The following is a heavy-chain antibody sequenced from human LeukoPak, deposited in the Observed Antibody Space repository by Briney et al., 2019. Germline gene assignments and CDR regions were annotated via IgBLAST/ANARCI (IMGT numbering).Heavy chain of an antibody. J-gene: IGHJ4*02. CDR2: INPNSGGT. D-gene: IGHD3-3*01. V-gene: IGHV1-2*02. CDR1: GYTFTGYY. Sequence: ASVKVSCKASGYTFTGYYMRWVRQAPGQGLEWKGWINPNSGGTNYAQKFQGRVTMTRDTSISTAYMELSRLRSDDTAVYYCARALLTIFGVVPNFDYWGQGTLVTVSS. CDR3: ARALLTIFGVVPNFDY.